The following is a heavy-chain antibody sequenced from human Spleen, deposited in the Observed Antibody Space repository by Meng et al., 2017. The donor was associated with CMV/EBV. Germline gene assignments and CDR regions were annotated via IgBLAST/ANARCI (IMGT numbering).Heavy chain of an antibody. CDR2: IYYSGST. CDR1: GGSVSSGSYY. V-gene: IGHV4-61*01. D-gene: IGHD3-10*01. Sequence: GSLRLSCTVSGGSVSSGSYYWSWIRQPPGKGLEWIGYIYYSGSTNYNPSLKSRVTISVDTSKNQFSLKLSSVTAADTAVYYCARGLNYYGSGSSGYYYGMDVWGQGTTVTVSS. J-gene: IGHJ6*02. CDR3: ARGLNYYGSGSSGYYYGMDV.